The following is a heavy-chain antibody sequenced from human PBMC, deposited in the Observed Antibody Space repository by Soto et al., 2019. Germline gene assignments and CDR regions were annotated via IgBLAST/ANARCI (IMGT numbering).Heavy chain of an antibody. Sequence: GASVKVSCKASGYTFTSYGISWVRQAPGQGLEWMGWISAYNGNTNYAQKLQGRVTMTTDTSTSTAYMELRSLRSDDTAVYYCARDSDDYYDSSGYYYFDYCGQGTLGTVSS. CDR2: ISAYNGNT. CDR3: ARDSDDYYDSSGYYYFDY. CDR1: GYTFTSYG. J-gene: IGHJ4*02. D-gene: IGHD3-22*01. V-gene: IGHV1-18*01.